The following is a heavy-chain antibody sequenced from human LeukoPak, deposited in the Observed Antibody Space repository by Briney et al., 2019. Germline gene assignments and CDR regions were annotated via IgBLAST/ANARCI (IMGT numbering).Heavy chain of an antibody. CDR1: GFTFSSYA. Sequence: GGSLRLSCAASGFTFSSYAMSWVRQAPGKGLKCVPAISGSGGSTYYADSVKGRFTISRDNSKNTLYLQMNSLRAEDTAVYYCAKRSVEWLLYFDYWGQGTLVTVSS. CDR3: AKRSVEWLLYFDY. V-gene: IGHV3-23*01. D-gene: IGHD3-3*01. J-gene: IGHJ4*02. CDR2: ISGSGGST.